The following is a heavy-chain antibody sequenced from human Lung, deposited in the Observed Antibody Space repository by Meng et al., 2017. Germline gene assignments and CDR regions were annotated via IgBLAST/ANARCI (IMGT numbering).Heavy chain of an antibody. V-gene: IGHV4-34*01. D-gene: IGHD4-11*01. J-gene: IGHJ4*02. CDR1: GGSFSDYY. Sequence: VQLPQWGAGLLKPSGTLSLTCVVSGGSFSDYYWSWIRQPPGKGLEWIGEINHSGSTNYNPSLESRATISVDTSQNNLSLKLSSVTAADSAVYYCARGPTTMAHDFDYWGQGTLVTASS. CDR3: ARGPTTMAHDFDY. CDR2: INHSGST.